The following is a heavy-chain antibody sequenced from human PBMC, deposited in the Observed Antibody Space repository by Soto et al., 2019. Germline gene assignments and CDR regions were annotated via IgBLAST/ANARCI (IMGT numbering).Heavy chain of an antibody. CDR2: ISSSSIYI. V-gene: IGHV3-21*01. CDR3: ARGWPRDPWMH. D-gene: IGHD5-12*01. Sequence: EVQLVESGGGLVRPGGSLRLSCAASGFTFSSYNMNWVRQAPGKGLEWVSSISSSSIYIYYATSLKGRFTISRDNAKNSLYLQMNSLRAEDTAVYYCARGWPRDPWMHWGQGALVTVSS. CDR1: GFTFSSYN. J-gene: IGHJ4*02.